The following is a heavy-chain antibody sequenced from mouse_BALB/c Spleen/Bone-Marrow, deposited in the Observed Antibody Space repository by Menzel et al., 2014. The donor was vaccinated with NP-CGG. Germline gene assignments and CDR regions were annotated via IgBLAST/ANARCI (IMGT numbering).Heavy chain of an antibody. D-gene: IGHD1-1*01. J-gene: IGHJ3*01. V-gene: IGHV1S53*02. CDR1: GYTFTDHA. CDR2: ISPGNGDI. Sequence: QVQLQQSDAELVKPGASVKISCKASGYTFTDHAIHWVKQTPEQGLEWIGYISPGNGDIKYNEKFKDKATLTADKSSSTAYMQLNSLTSEDSAVYFCKSNNYGSSRGFVYWGQGTLVTVSA. CDR3: KSNNYGSSRGFVY.